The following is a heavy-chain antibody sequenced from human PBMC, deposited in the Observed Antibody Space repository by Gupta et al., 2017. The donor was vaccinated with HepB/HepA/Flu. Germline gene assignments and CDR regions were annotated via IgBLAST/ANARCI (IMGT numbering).Heavy chain of an antibody. Sequence: EVQLLESGGGLVQPGGSLRLSCAASGFTFTTYPMHWVRQAPGEGLEWVSVISGSGDSTYYADSVEGRVTISRDNSKNTLYLQMNSLRAEDTAVYYCEKILGSWGVFDSWGQGTLVSVSS. CDR2: ISGSGDST. CDR1: GFTFTTYP. D-gene: IGHD3-10*01. CDR3: EKILGSWGVFDS. V-gene: IGHV3-23*01. J-gene: IGHJ4*02.